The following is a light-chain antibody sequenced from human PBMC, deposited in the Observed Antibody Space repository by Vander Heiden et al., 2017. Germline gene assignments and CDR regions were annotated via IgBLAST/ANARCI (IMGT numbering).Light chain of an antibody. J-gene: IGKJ2*02. CDR2: RVS. CDR3: MQHTHWPRT. CDR1: QSLVSGDRHTY. V-gene: IGKV2-30*01. Sequence: DVGTTQSPLSLLVTLGQPAPLSCRSSQSLVSGDRHTYLSWFHQRPGQPPRRLVYRVSIRDSGVPDRFSGSGSGNDFPLKISRVEAEDIGLYYCMQHTHWPRTFGQGTQLEI.